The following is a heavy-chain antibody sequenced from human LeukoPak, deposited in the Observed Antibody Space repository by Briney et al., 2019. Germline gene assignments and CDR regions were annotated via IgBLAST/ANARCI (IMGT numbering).Heavy chain of an antibody. CDR1: GFTFSTYA. J-gene: IGHJ4*02. V-gene: IGHV3-23*01. D-gene: IGHD3-10*01. Sequence: PGGSLRLSCAASGFTFSTYAMSWGRQAPGGGLEWVSSISGSGDNTYYAESVKGRFTISRDKSKNTLYLQMNSLRAEDTAVYYCARDLPVCREYYDGPGSYFPATPDYWGQGTLVTVSS. CDR3: ARDLPVCREYYDGPGSYFPATPDY. CDR2: ISGSGDNT.